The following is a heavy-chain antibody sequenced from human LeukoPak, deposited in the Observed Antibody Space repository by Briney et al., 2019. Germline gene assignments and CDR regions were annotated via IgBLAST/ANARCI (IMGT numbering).Heavy chain of an antibody. CDR3: ARDRVMGGSWSGYPVDY. J-gene: IGHJ4*02. V-gene: IGHV1-18*01. D-gene: IGHD3-3*01. Sequence: ASVKVSCKASGYTFTSYGISWVRPAPGQGLEWMGWISAYNGNTNYAQKLQGRVTMTTDTSTSTAYMELRSLRSDDTAVYYCARDRVMGGSWSGYPVDYWGQGTLVTVSS. CDR2: ISAYNGNT. CDR1: GYTFTSYG.